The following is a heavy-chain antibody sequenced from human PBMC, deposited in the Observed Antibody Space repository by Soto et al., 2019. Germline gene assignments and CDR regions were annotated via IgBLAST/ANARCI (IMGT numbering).Heavy chain of an antibody. CDR1: GGSVSSGSYY. Sequence: SETLSLTCTVSGGSVSSGSYYWSWIRQPPGKGLEWIGYIYYSGSTNYNPSLKSRVTISVDTSKNQFSLKLSSVTAADTAVYYCARALVVGATNEFIPLYYFDYWGQGTLVTVSS. CDR3: ARALVVGATNEFIPLYYFDY. CDR2: IYYSGST. J-gene: IGHJ4*02. V-gene: IGHV4-61*01. D-gene: IGHD1-26*01.